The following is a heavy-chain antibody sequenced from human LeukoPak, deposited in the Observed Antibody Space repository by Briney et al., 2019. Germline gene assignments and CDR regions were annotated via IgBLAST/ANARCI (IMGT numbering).Heavy chain of an antibody. D-gene: IGHD3-9*01. V-gene: IGHV3-53*01. CDR2: IYSGGST. Sequence: GGSLRLSCAASGFTFSDYYMSWVRQAPGKGLEWVSVIYSGGSTYYADSVKGRFTISRDNSKDTLYLQMNSLRAEDTAVYYCARDRLPYYDILTGYYTHGAFDIWGQGTMVTVSS. J-gene: IGHJ3*02. CDR3: ARDRLPYYDILTGYYTHGAFDI. CDR1: GFTFSDYY.